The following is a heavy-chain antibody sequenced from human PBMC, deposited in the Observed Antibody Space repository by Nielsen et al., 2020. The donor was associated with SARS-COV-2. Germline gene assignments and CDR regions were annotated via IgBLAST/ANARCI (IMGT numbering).Heavy chain of an antibody. CDR1: GFTFSNYT. CDR3: ARAGGHNFVGWFDP. CDR2: ISHDGRHK. Sequence: GESLKISCAASGFTFSNYTMHWVRQTPAKGLEWVAVISHDGRHKYYADSVEGRFTVSRDNSQNMLYLQMNSLRGEDRAVYYCARAGGHNFVGWFDPWGQGTLVTVSS. V-gene: IGHV3-30*04. D-gene: IGHD2-8*02. J-gene: IGHJ5*02.